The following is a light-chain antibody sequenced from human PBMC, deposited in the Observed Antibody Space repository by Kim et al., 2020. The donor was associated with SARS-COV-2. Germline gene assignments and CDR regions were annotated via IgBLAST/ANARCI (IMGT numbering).Light chain of an antibody. CDR2: YDS. CDR3: QVWDSSSDHRVV. J-gene: IGLJ2*01. Sequence: PGKTAGITCGGNSIGSKSVHGYQEKPGQAPVLVISYDSDRPSGIPERFSGSNSGNTATLTISRVEAGDEADYYCQVWDSSSDHRVVFGGGTQLTVL. V-gene: IGLV3-21*04. CDR1: SIGSKS.